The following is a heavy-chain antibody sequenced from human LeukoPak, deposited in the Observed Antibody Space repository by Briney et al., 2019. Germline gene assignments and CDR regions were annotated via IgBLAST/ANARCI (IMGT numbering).Heavy chain of an antibody. CDR2: ISSSGST. V-gene: IGHV4-38-2*02. CDR3: ARGPYSYDSSGAFDI. J-gene: IGHJ3*02. Sequence: SETLSLTCTVPGYSISSGYYWSWVRQPAGKGLEWIGRISSSGSTNYNPSLKSRVTISVDTSKNQFSLKLSSVTAADTAVYFCARGPYSYDSSGAFDIWGQGTMVTVSS. CDR1: GYSISSGYY. D-gene: IGHD3-22*01.